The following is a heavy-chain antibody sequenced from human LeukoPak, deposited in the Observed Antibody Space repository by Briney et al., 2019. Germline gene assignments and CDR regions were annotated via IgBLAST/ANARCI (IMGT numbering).Heavy chain of an antibody. CDR1: GFTFSNAW. V-gene: IGHV3-15*01. D-gene: IGHD6-19*01. Sequence: GGSLRLSCAASGFTFSNAWMSWVRQAPGKGLEWVGRIKSKTDGGTTDYAAPVKGRFTISRDDSKNTLYLQMNSLKTEDTAVYYCTTDRSSGWYGRVDYWGQGTLVTVSS. CDR2: IKSKTDGGTT. CDR3: TTDRSSGWYGRVDY. J-gene: IGHJ4*02.